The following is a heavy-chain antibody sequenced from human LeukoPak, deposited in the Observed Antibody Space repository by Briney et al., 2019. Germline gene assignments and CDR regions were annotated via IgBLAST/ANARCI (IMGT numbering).Heavy chain of an antibody. D-gene: IGHD3-16*02. J-gene: IGHJ4*02. CDR3: ARAPNDYVWGSYRYVPTNLDY. CDR2: ITSTTNTI. V-gene: IGHV3-48*04. CDR1: GFTFSDYS. Sequence: GGSLRLSCAASGFTFSDYSMNWVRQAPGRGLEWVSYITSTTNTIYYADSVRGRFTISRDNAKNSLYLQMNSLRAEDTAVYYCARAPNDYVWGSYRYVPTNLDYWGQGTLVTVSS.